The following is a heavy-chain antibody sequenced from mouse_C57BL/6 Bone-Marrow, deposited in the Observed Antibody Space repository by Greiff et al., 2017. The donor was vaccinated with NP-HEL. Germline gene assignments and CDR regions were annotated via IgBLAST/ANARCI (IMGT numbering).Heavy chain of an antibody. Sequence: QVQLQQPGAELVMPGASVKLSCQASGYTFTSYWMHWVTQRPGPGLEWIGALDPSDRYTNYNQQFTVKSTLTVAKSSSTAYRQLSSLTSEDAAVYYWAREGKRDYYAMDYWGQGTSVTVSS. D-gene: IGHD2-1*01. V-gene: IGHV1-69*01. CDR2: LDPSDRYT. J-gene: IGHJ4*01. CDR3: AREGKRDYYAMDY. CDR1: GYTFTSYW.